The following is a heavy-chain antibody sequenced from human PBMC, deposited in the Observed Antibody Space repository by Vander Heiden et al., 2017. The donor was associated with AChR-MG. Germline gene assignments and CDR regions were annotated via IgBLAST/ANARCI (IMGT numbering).Heavy chain of an antibody. V-gene: IGHV1-69*01. CDR2: IIPIFGTA. D-gene: IGHD3-22*01. J-gene: IGHJ4*02. CDR1: GGTFSSYA. CDR3: ARAVTYYYDSSGHSYYFDY. Sequence: QVQLVQSGAEVKKPGSSVKVPCKASGGTFSSYAISWVRQAPGQGLEWMGGIIPIFGTANYAQKFQGRVTITADESTSTAYMELSSLRSEDTAVYYCARAVTYYYDSSGHSYYFDYWGQGTLVTVSS.